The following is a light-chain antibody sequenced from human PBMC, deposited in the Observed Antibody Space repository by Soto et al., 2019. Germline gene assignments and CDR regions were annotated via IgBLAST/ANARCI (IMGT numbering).Light chain of an antibody. Sequence: EILLTQSPGTLSLSPGERATLSCRASQSISNNYFAWYRQKPGKAPRLLIYGASNRATGIPDRFSGSGSGTDFTITISRLEPEDSAVYYCQQYGSSGTFGQGTKVDIK. CDR2: GAS. CDR1: QSISNNY. CDR3: QQYGSSGT. V-gene: IGKV3-20*01. J-gene: IGKJ1*01.